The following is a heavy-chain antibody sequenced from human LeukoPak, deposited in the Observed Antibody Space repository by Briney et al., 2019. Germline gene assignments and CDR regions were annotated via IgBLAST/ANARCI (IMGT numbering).Heavy chain of an antibody. CDR2: IFHSGSS. CDR3: ARVQYCSGGSCHNLRLFDQ. J-gene: IGHJ4*02. D-gene: IGHD2-15*01. CDR1: GGSITNINYY. Sequence: SETLSLTCAVSGGSITNINYYWGWIRQPPGKGLEWIGSIFHSGSSYYSPSLKSRLTMSVDTSKNQFSLKLSSVTAADTAVYYCARVQYCSGGSCHNLRLFDQWGQGTLVTVSS. V-gene: IGHV4-39*07.